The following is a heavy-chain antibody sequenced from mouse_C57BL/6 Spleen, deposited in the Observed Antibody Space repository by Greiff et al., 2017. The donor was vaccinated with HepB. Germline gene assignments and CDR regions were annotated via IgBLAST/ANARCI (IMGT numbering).Heavy chain of an antibody. CDR2: ISDGGSYT. CDR3: ARDIDSNYVDY. D-gene: IGHD2-5*01. CDR1: GFTFSSYA. J-gene: IGHJ2*01. V-gene: IGHV5-4*01. Sequence: EVKLMESGGGLVKPGGSLKLSCAASGFTFSSYAMSWVRQTPEKRLEWVATISDGGSYTYYPDNVKGRFTFSRDNAKNNLYLQMSHLKSEDTAMYYCARDIDSNYVDYWGQGTTLTVAS.